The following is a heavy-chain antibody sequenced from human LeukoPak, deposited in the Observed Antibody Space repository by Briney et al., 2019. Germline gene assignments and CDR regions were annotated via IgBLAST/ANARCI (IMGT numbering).Heavy chain of an antibody. CDR2: FYSGGST. CDR3: AKDRRGGYSSSWSDY. J-gene: IGHJ4*02. V-gene: IGHV3-66*01. D-gene: IGHD6-13*01. CDR1: GFTVSSKY. Sequence: GGSLRLSCAASGFTVSSKYMSWVRQAPGKGLEWVSVFYSGGSTFYADSVKGRFTISRDNSKNTLYLQMNSLRAEDTAVYYCAKDRRGGYSSSWSDYWGQGTLVTVSS.